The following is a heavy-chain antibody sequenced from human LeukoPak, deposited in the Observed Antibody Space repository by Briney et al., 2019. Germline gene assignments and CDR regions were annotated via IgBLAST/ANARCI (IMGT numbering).Heavy chain of an antibody. CDR2: VSHDGSLR. V-gene: IGHV3-30*04. Sequence: GGSLRLSCVASGFTFSASSMHWVRQAPGKGLEWVAVVSHDGSLRYYTDSVKGRFTISRDNSKNTQFLEMNSLRDEDTALYYCAREGDWNTIEGRLFDYWGQGTLVTVSS. CDR1: GFTFSASS. D-gene: IGHD1/OR15-1a*01. J-gene: IGHJ4*02. CDR3: AREGDWNTIEGRLFDY.